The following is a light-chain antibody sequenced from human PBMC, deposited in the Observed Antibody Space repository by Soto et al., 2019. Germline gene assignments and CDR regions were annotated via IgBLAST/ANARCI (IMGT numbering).Light chain of an antibody. J-gene: IGLJ2*01. CDR2: GNI. CDR1: SSNIGAGYD. V-gene: IGLV1-40*01. Sequence: QSVLTQLPSVSGAPGQRVTMSCTGSSSNIGAGYDVHWFQQLPGTAPRLLIYGNINRLAGVPARFSGSKSGTSASLAITGLQAEDEADYYCQSYDSSLSAWVFGAGTKLTVL. CDR3: QSYDSSLSAWV.